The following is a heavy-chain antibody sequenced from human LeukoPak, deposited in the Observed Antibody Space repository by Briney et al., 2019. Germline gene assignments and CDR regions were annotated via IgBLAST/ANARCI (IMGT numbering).Heavy chain of an antibody. CDR3: ATEGYCSSTSCYAFDY. CDR2: FDPEDGET. J-gene: IGHJ4*02. D-gene: IGHD2-2*01. Sequence: ASVTVSCKVSGYTLTELSMHWVRQAPGKGLEWMGGFDPEDGETIYAQKFQGRVTMTEDTSTDTAYMELSSLRSEDTAMYYCATEGYCSSTSCYAFDYWGQGTLVTVSS. CDR1: GYTLTELS. V-gene: IGHV1-24*01.